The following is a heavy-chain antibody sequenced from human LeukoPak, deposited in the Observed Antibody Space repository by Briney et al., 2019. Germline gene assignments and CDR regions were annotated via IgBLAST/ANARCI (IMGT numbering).Heavy chain of an antibody. CDR3: ARDRNYADY. D-gene: IGHD4-11*01. V-gene: IGHV4-59*12. CDR2: INHSGST. CDR1: GGSISSYY. J-gene: IGHJ4*02. Sequence: SETLSIICTVSGGSISSYYWSWIRQPPGKGLEWIGYINHSGSTYYNPSLKSRVTISVDSSKNQFSLKLSSVTAADTAVYYCARDRNYADYWGQGTLVTVSS.